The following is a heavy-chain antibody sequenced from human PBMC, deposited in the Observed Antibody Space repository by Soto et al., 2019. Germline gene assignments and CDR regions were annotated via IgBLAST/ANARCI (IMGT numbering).Heavy chain of an antibody. V-gene: IGHV3-30*01. J-gene: IGHJ4*02. CDR3: ASEIYDDFGFDY. CDR2: ISYDGSKI. D-gene: IGHD4-17*01. CDR1: GFTFSDYA. Sequence: QVQMVESGGGVVQPGRSLRLSCAASGFTFSDYAMNWVRQAPGKALEWVAVISYDGSKIYYADSVQGRFTISRDNSKNTLILQMNSLRPEDMAVYYCASEIYDDFGFDYWGQGTLVTGSS.